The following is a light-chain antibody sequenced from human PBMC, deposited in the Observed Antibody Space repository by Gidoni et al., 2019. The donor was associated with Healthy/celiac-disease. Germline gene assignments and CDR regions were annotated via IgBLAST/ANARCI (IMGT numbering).Light chain of an antibody. Sequence: IQITQSPSSLSASVGDRVTITCRANKGISSDLAWYQQKPGKDPKLLIYAASTLQSGVPSRFSGSGSGTDYTITISSLQHEDFATYYCRQLNSYPITFGQGTRLEIK. CDR2: AAS. CDR3: RQLNSYPIT. V-gene: IGKV1-9*01. CDR1: KGISSD. J-gene: IGKJ5*01.